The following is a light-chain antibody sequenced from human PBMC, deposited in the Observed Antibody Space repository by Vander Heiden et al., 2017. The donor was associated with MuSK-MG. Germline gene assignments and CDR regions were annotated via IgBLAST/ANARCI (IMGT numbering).Light chain of an antibody. CDR3: QQYDSSPRT. V-gene: IGKV4-1*01. CDR1: QSVLYSSNNKNY. Sequence: DIVMTQSPDSLAVSLGERATINCKSSQSVLYSSNNKNYLAWYQQKPGQPPKLLIYWASTRESGVPDRRSGSRSGTDFTLTISSLQAEDVAVYYCQQYDSSPRTFGQGTKVXIK. J-gene: IGKJ1*01. CDR2: WAS.